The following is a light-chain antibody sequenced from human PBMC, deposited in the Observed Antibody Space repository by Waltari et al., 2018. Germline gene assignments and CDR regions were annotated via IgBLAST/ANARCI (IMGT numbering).Light chain of an antibody. Sequence: QSALTQPASVSGSPGQSITIPCTGTSSDVGGYNYVSWYQQHPGKAPNLMIYDVSKRPAGVANRFSGSKSGNTASLTISGLQAEDEADYYCSSYTSSSTLVVFGGGTKLTVL. CDR2: DVS. CDR1: SSDVGGYNY. J-gene: IGLJ2*01. V-gene: IGLV2-14*01. CDR3: SSYTSSSTLVV.